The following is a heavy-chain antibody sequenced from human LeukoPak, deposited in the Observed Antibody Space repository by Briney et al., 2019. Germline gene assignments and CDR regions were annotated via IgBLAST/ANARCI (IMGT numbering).Heavy chain of an antibody. D-gene: IGHD2-15*01. CDR3: ARPRRRYCGGGSCYIFDY. J-gene: IGHJ4*02. CDR1: GGTFSSYA. V-gene: IGHV1-69*05. CDR2: IIPIFGTA. Sequence: SVKVSCKASGGTFSSYAISWVRQAPGQGLEWMGGIIPIFGTANYAQKFQGRVTITTDESTSTAYMELSSLRSEDTAVYYCARPRRRYCGGGSCYIFDYWGQRTLVTVSS.